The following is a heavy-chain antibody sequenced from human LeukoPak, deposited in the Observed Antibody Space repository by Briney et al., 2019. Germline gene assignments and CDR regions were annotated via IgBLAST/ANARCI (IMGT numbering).Heavy chain of an antibody. J-gene: IGHJ4*02. CDR1: GYTFTSYE. D-gene: IGHD3-10*01. CDR3: ARVSLMVRNYYFDY. Sequence: GASVKVSCMTAGYTFTSYEISWVRQATGQGLEWMGWMNPNSGNTGYAQKFQGRVTMTRNTSISAAYMELSSLRSEDTAVYYCARVSLMVRNYYFDYWGQGTLVTVSS. CDR2: MNPNSGNT. V-gene: IGHV1-8*01.